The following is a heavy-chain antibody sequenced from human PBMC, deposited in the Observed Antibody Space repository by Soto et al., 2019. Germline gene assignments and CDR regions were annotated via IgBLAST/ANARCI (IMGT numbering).Heavy chain of an antibody. J-gene: IGHJ6*02. CDR1: GYSFTTYG. Sequence: QVQLVQSRGEVKKPGASVKVSCKTSGYSFTTYGFSWVRQAPGQGLEWMGWISGYNGNTNYAQKFQGRVTMTTDTSTSTAYMELRSLRADDTALYYCAREGPAPYYYYGMDVWGQGRTVTVSS. V-gene: IGHV1-18*01. CDR3: AREGPAPYYYYGMDV. CDR2: ISGYNGNT.